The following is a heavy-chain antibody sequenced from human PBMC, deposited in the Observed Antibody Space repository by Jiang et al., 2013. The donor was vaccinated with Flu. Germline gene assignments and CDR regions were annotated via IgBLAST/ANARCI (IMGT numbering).Heavy chain of an antibody. D-gene: IGHD4/OR15-4a*01. Sequence: GLVKPSETLSLTCLVSGGSISKDYWNWIRQPPGKGLEWIGHIYYSGTTNYNPSLKSRVTTSIDTSKNQFSLKLSSVTAADTAVYYCARNPLRGAVDIWGQGTMVTVSS. CDR1: GGSISKDY. V-gene: IGHV4-59*08. CDR3: ARNPLRGAVDI. CDR2: IYYSGTT. J-gene: IGHJ3*02.